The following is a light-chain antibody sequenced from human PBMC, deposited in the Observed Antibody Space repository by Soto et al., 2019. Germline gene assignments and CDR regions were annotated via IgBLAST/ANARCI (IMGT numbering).Light chain of an antibody. CDR2: GAS. CDR1: QSVINN. CDR3: LQYNNWPPAT. V-gene: IGKV3-15*01. Sequence: EVVMTQSPATLSVSPGERATLSCRASQSVINNLAWYQTKPGQAPRLLIYGASTRATGIPARFSGSGSGTEFTLIIRSLQSEDFAVYYCLQYNNWPPATFGGGTKVEIK. J-gene: IGKJ4*01.